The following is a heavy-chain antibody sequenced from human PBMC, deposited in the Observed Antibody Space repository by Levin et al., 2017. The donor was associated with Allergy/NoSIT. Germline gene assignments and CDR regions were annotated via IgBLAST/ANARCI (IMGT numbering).Heavy chain of an antibody. D-gene: IGHD2-15*01. V-gene: IGHV1-3*01. CDR3: ASPIGGYCSGGSCQPLTDYYYGMDV. CDR2: INAGNGNT. Sequence: ASVKVSCKASGYTFTSYAMHWVRQAPGQRLEWMGWINAGNGNTKYSQKFQGRVTITRDTSASTAYMELSSLRSEDTAVYYCASPIGGYCSGGSCQPLTDYYYGMDVWGQGTTVTVSS. CDR1: GYTFTSYA. J-gene: IGHJ6*02.